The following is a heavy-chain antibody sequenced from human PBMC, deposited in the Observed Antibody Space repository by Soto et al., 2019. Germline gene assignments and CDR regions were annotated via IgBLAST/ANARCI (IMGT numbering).Heavy chain of an antibody. CDR2: VHNSGRA. Sequence: QVQLQESGPGLVKPSETLSLTCAVSGASITAYYWAWVRQPPGKGLECIGHVHNSGRADYNPSLRSRVTISVDTSRNQYSLHLNSVTAADTAVYFCARHENGGTYPLAYWGQGTLVTVSS. V-gene: IGHV4-59*08. CDR1: GASITAYY. J-gene: IGHJ4*02. D-gene: IGHD1-26*01. CDR3: ARHENGGTYPLAY.